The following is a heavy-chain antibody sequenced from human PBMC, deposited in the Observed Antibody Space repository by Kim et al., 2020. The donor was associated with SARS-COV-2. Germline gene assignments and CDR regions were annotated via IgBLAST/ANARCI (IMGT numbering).Heavy chain of an antibody. Sequence: SETLSLTCTVSGGSISSYYWSWIRQPPGKGLEWIGYIYYSGSTNYNPSLKSRVTISVDTSKNQLSLKLSSVTAADTAVYYCAREGWRGLFDPWGQGTLVTVSS. CDR1: GGSISSYY. CDR3: AREGWRGLFDP. D-gene: IGHD3-3*01. CDR2: IYYSGST. J-gene: IGHJ5*02. V-gene: IGHV4-59*01.